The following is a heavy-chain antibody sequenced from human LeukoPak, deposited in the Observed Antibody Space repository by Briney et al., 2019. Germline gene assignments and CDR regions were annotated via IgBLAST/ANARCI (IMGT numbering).Heavy chain of an antibody. CDR2: TYYRSKWYN. CDR1: GDSVSGNSAA. V-gene: IGHV6-1*01. D-gene: IGHD3-16*01. Sequence: SQTLSLTCAISGDSVSGNSAAWNWIRQSPSRGLEWLGRTYYRSKWYNDYAISVRSRITINPDTSKNQFSLQLNSVTPEDTAVYYCARDWGTLTDGFDIWGQGTMVIVSS. CDR3: ARDWGTLTDGFDI. J-gene: IGHJ3*02.